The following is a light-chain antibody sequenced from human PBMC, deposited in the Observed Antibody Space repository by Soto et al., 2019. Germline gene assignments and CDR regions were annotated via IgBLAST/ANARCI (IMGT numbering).Light chain of an antibody. CDR3: QQYGSSPPWT. J-gene: IGKJ1*01. Sequence: EIVLTQSPGSLSLSPGERATLSCRASQSVSSSYLAWYQQKPGQAPRLXXYGASSRATGIPDRFSGSGSGTDFTLTISRLEPEAFAVYYCQQYGSSPPWTFGQGTKVDIK. CDR1: QSVSSSY. V-gene: IGKV3-20*01. CDR2: GAS.